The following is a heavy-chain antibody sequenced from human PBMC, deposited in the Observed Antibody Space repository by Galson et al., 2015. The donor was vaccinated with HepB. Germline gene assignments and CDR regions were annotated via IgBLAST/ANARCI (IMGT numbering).Heavy chain of an antibody. D-gene: IGHD2-15*01. CDR3: AKDQIVHVGEMDV. CDR1: GFTFSSSA. CDR2: ISGGGGST. V-gene: IGHV3-23*01. J-gene: IGHJ6*02. Sequence: SLRLSCAAPGFTFSSSAMNWVRQAPGKGLEWVSAISGGGGSTYYADSVKGRFTISRDNSKNTLYLQMNSLRAEDTAVYYCAKDQIVHVGEMDVWGQGTTVTVSS.